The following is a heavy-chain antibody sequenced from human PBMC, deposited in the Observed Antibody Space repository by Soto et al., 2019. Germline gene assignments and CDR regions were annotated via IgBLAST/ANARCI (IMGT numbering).Heavy chain of an antibody. V-gene: IGHV3-30-3*01. CDR3: ASKGGYNYGAY. Sequence: QVQLVESGGGVVQPGRSLRLSCAASGFTFSSYSMHWVRQAPGKGLEWVAVISYDGSDKYYADSVKGRFTISRDNSKNTLYLQMNSLRAEDTAVYYCASKGGYNYGAYWGQGSLVTVSS. D-gene: IGHD5-18*01. CDR1: GFTFSSYS. CDR2: ISYDGSDK. J-gene: IGHJ4*02.